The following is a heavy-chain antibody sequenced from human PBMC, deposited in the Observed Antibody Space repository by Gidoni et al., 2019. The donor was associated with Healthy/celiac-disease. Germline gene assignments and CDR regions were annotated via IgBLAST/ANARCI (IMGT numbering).Heavy chain of an antibody. V-gene: IGHV3-21*01. J-gene: IGHJ6*02. CDR1: GFTFSSSS. CDR2: ISSSSRYI. CDR3: ARDVPKTSIAAAGANYYYYGMDV. D-gene: IGHD6-13*01. Sequence: EVQLVESGGGLVKPGGSLRLSCAASGFTFSSSSMNCVRQAPGKGLESVSSISSSSRYIYYADSVKGPFTISRDNAKNSLYLQMNSLRAEDTAVYYCARDVPKTSIAAAGANYYYYGMDVWGQGTTVTVSS.